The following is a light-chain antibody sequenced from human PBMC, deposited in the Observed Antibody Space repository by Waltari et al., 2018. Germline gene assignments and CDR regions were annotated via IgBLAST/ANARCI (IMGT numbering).Light chain of an antibody. CDR3: QHYVRLPVT. V-gene: IGKV3-20*01. CDR2: GAS. J-gene: IGKJ1*01. Sequence: IVLTQSPGPLSLSPGEKATLSCRASQSVSRSLAWYQQKPGQAPKLLIYGASNRATGIPDRFSGSGSGTDFSLTISSLEPEDFAIYFCQHYVRLPVTFGQGTKVEIK. CDR1: QSVSRS.